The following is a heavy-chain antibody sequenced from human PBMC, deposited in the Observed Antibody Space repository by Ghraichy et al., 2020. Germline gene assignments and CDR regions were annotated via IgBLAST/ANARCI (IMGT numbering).Heavy chain of an antibody. D-gene: IGHD5-12*01. CDR3: ARESQHGSSAYVLGKY. CDR1: GFTFSSYW. CDR2: INLDGSEK. Sequence: GGSLRLSCAASGFTFSSYWMSWVRQAPGKGLEWVANINLDGSEKYYVDSVKGRFTISRDNAKNSLYLQMNSLRAEDTAVYYCARESQHGSSAYVLGKYWGRGTLVTVSS. V-gene: IGHV3-7*03. J-gene: IGHJ1*01.